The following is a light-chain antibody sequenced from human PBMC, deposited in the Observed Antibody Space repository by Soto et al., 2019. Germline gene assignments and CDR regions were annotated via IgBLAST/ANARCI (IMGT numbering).Light chain of an antibody. CDR1: QSVSSN. V-gene: IGKV3D-15*01. J-gene: IGKJ3*01. Sequence: EIVMTQSPATLSVSPGERATLSCRASQSVSSNLAWYQQKPGQAPRLLIYGASIRATGIPARFSGSGSGTAFTLTISSLQSEDFAVYYCQQYNNWPPFTFGPGTKVDIK. CDR2: GAS. CDR3: QQYNNWPPFT.